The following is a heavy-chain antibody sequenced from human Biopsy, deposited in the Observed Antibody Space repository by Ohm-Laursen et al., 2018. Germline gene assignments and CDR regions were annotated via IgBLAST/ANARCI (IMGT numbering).Heavy chain of an antibody. D-gene: IGHD4-17*01. CDR1: GAIFSNYA. J-gene: IGHJ5*02. CDR2: IILLFGAP. Sequence: VKISCKASGAIFSNYAITWVRQAPGQGLEWMGGIILLFGAPNYAQKFQGRLTITADESKSTTYMELSSLRSEDTAVYYCARLAQIYGDSPFDPWGQGTLVTVSS. CDR3: ARLAQIYGDSPFDP. V-gene: IGHV1-69*13.